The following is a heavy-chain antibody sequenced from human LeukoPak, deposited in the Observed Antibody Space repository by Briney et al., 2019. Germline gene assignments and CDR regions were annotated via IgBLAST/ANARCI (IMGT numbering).Heavy chain of an antibody. CDR3: ARGGALLYSSSFFGYFQH. Sequence: GASVKVSCKASGYTFTSYGISWVRQAPGQGLEWMGWISAYNGNTNYAQKLQGRVTMTTDTSTSTAYMELRSLRSDDTAVYYCARGGALLYSSSFFGYFQHWGQGTLVTVSS. CDR2: ISAYNGNT. J-gene: IGHJ1*01. V-gene: IGHV1-18*01. D-gene: IGHD6-13*01. CDR1: GYTFTSYG.